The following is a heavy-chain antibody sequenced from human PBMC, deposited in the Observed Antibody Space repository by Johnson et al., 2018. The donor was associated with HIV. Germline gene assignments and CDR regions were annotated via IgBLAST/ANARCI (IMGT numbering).Heavy chain of an antibody. J-gene: IGHJ3*02. Sequence: VQLVESGGGLAQPWGSLRLSCAASGFTVSSYDMHWVRQSTGKGLEWVSAIGTAGDTYYPGSVKGRFTISRENAKNSLYLQMNSLRAGDTAMYYCARVGSGELLDGFDIGGQGTMVTVSS. CDR3: ARVGSGELLDGFDI. CDR2: IGTAGDT. V-gene: IGHV3-13*01. D-gene: IGHD3-10*01. CDR1: GFTVSSYD.